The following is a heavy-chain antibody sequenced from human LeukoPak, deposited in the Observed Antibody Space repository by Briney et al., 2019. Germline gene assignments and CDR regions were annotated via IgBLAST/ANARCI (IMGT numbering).Heavy chain of an antibody. CDR3: AKDPNSSSWYPLGFDY. CDR2: IRYDGSNK. Sequence: PGGSLRLSCAASGFTFSSYGMHWVRQAPGKGLEWVAFIRYDGSNKYYADSVKGRFTISRGNSKNTLYLQMNSLRAEDTAVYYCAKDPNSSSWYPLGFDYWGQGTLVTVSS. V-gene: IGHV3-30*02. CDR1: GFTFSSYG. J-gene: IGHJ4*02. D-gene: IGHD6-13*01.